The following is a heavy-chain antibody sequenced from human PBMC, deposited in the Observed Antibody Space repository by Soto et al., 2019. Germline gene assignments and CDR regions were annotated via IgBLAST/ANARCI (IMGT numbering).Heavy chain of an antibody. Sequence: VPSXEVSCKASGYTVTSYGISLVRQAPGQGLEWMGLISADKGNTKYAQKRQGRFTMTTNTSTSTAYIELRIRTSDDHSVAYCAREHNSFDYWGQGALV. CDR1: GYTVTSYG. CDR2: ISADKGNT. D-gene: IGHD2-21*01. V-gene: IGHV1-18*01. J-gene: IGHJ4*02. CDR3: AREHNSFDY.